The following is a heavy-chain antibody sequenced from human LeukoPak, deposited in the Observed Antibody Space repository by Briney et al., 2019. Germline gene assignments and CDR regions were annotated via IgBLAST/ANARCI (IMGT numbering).Heavy chain of an antibody. CDR2: IYYSGSGSI. J-gene: IGHJ6*02. CDR3: VRRRTTFDMTFGGLIVDCLDV. Sequence: SETLSLTCTVSVASISSGSDYWGWIRQPPGNGLEWIGSIYYSGSGSIYYNPSLEGRVTISVDTSKNQFSLKLSSVTAADTAVYYCVRRRTTFDMTFGGLIVDCLDVWGQGTTVTVSS. V-gene: IGHV4-39*01. CDR1: VASISSGSDY. D-gene: IGHD3-16*02.